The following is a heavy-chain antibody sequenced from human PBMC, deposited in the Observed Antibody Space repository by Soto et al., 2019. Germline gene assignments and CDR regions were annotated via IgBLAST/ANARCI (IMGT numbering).Heavy chain of an antibody. J-gene: IGHJ4*02. Sequence: QVQLQESGPGLVKPSQTLSLTCTVSGGSVTSGSHYWSWIHQPPGKGLEWIGYVYYSGSTYYNPSLKSRVTISTDTSKNQFSLRLNSVTASDAAVYYCATESSGSSPLHFDFWGQGALVTVSS. CDR3: ATESSGSSPLHFDF. D-gene: IGHD3-22*01. V-gene: IGHV4-30-4*01. CDR2: VYYSGST. CDR1: GGSVTSGSHY.